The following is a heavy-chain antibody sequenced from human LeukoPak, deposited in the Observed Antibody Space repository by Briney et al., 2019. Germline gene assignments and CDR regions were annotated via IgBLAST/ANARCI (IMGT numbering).Heavy chain of an antibody. Sequence: GGSLRLSCAVSGFTVSSNYMSWVRQAPGKGLEWVSVIYTGGSTYYADSVKGRFTISRDKSKNTLYLQMNSLRAEDTAIYYCARLEGPAAWWFDPWGQGTLVTVSS. J-gene: IGHJ5*02. V-gene: IGHV3-53*01. CDR3: ARLEGPAAWWFDP. CDR1: GFTVSSNY. CDR2: IYTGGST. D-gene: IGHD6-13*01.